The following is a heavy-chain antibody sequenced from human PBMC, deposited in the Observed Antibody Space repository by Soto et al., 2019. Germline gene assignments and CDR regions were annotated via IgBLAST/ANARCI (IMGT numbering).Heavy chain of an antibody. D-gene: IGHD6-19*01. Sequence: SETLSLTCAVSGGSISSSNWWSWVRQPPGKGLEWIGEIYHSGSTNYNPSLKSRVTISVDKSKNQFSLKLSSVTAADTAVYYCARARGGRVAADYYYYGMDVWGQGTTVTVSS. V-gene: IGHV4-4*02. J-gene: IGHJ6*02. CDR3: ARARGGRVAADYYYYGMDV. CDR2: IYHSGST. CDR1: GGSISSSNW.